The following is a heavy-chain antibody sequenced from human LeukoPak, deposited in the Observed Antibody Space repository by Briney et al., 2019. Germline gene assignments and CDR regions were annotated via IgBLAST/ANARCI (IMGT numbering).Heavy chain of an antibody. CDR2: IDYSGST. V-gene: IGHV4-39*01. Sequence: SGTLSLTCTVSGGSISSSSYYWGWIRQPPGKGLEWIGSIDYSGSTYYNPSLKSRVTISVDTSKNQFSLKLSSVTAADTAVYYCARLQGGWQKLDYWGQGTLVTVSS. J-gene: IGHJ4*02. CDR3: ARLQGGWQKLDY. D-gene: IGHD6-19*01. CDR1: GGSISSSSYY.